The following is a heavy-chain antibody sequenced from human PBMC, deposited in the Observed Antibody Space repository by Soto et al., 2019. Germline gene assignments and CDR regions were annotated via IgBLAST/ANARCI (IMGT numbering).Heavy chain of an antibody. CDR3: ARMYSSGSGWFHP. Sequence: LSLTCFVSGYSITAGGYYWSWIRHHPGKGLEWIVSFYSSGSIIYNPSLRSRVSISGDTSSNQFSMSLTSVTAADTARYYCARMYSSGSGWFHPWGQGTLVTVSS. J-gene: IGHJ5*02. D-gene: IGHD6-19*01. CDR1: GYSITAGGYY. V-gene: IGHV4-31*03. CDR2: FYSSGSI.